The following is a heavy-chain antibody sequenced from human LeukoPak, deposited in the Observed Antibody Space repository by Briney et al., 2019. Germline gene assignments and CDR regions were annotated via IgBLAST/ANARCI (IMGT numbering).Heavy chain of an antibody. J-gene: IGHJ6*03. V-gene: IGHV3-21*04. CDR1: GFTFSSYS. D-gene: IGHD3-3*01. CDR2: ISASGSHI. CDR3: AKIVNYNYDFWSGYYAGAYYYYYMDV. Sequence: GGSLRLSCAASGFTFSSYSMNWVRQAPGEGLEWVSSISASGSHIYYADSVKGRFSISRDSARNSVYVQMSSLRAEDTAVYYCAKIVNYNYDFWSGYYAGAYYYYYMDVWGKGTTVTVSS.